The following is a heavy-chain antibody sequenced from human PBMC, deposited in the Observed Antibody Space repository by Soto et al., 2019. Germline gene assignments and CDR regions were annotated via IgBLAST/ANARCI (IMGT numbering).Heavy chain of an antibody. D-gene: IGHD3-16*01. CDR1: GYTFSSFH. CDR3: GRLASGTPPYDCDY. V-gene: IGHV1-46*01. J-gene: IGHJ4*02. Sequence: QVQLVQSGAEVKKPGASVTVSCTTSGYTFSSFHMHWVRQAPGQGLEWMGGIDPTRGNTVHAQKIEGIITMIRDTPARTFYLQLSSLTSEDTAVYYCGRLASGTPPYDCDYWGQGTLATVAS. CDR2: IDPTRGNT.